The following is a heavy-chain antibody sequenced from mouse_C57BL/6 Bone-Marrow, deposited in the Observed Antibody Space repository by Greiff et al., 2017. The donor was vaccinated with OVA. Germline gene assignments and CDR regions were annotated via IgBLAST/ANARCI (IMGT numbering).Heavy chain of an antibody. D-gene: IGHD1-1*01. Sequence: EVKLVESGGGLVQPGGSLKLSCAASGFTFSDYYMYWVRQTPEKRLEWVAYISNGGGSTYYPDTVKGRFTISRDNAKNTLYLQMSRLKSEDTAMYYCARHGDYGSGYYWYFDVWGTGTTVTVSS. V-gene: IGHV5-12*01. CDR1: GFTFSDYY. CDR2: ISNGGGST. CDR3: ARHGDYGSGYYWYFDV. J-gene: IGHJ1*03.